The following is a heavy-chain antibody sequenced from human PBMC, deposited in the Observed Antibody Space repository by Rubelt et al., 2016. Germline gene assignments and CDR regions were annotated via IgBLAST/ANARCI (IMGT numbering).Heavy chain of an antibody. Sequence: GGGVFQPGRSLRLSCAASGFTFSSYAMHWVRQAPGKGLEWLTVIQFDGAATYYADSVKGRFAISRDNSKNTLFLQVNSLRPEDTAVYYCARSRTAAEYYFDYWGQGTLVTVSS. CDR1: GFTFSSYA. V-gene: IGHV3-33*08. J-gene: IGHJ4*02. CDR3: ARSRTAAEYYFDY. D-gene: IGHD6-13*01. CDR2: IQFDGAAT.